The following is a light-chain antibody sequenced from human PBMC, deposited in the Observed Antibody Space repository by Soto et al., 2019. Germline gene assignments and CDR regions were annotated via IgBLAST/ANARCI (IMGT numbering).Light chain of an antibody. CDR3: SSFAGSHSV. V-gene: IGLV2-11*01. J-gene: IGLJ2*01. Sequence: QSVLTQPRSVSGSPGQSVTISCTGTGSDVGGYNYVSWFQQYPGKAPKLMIYDVFNRPSGVSNRFSGSKSGNTASLTISGLQAEDEADYYCSSFAGSHSVFGGGTKVTVL. CDR1: GSDVGGYNY. CDR2: DVF.